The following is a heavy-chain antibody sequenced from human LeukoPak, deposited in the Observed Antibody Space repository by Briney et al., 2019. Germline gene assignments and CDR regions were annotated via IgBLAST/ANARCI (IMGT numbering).Heavy chain of an antibody. D-gene: IGHD1-14*01. CDR3: VIQITFKYYMDF. J-gene: IGHJ6*03. CDR2: IIPISCTA. V-gene: IGHV1-69*05. CDR1: GGTLSRYA. Sequence: GSSVNVSCKAYGGTLSRYAISWVRQAPGQGHEWIGEIIPISCTAYYAQKFVGRGTITTDESTSTDYMVLTSLRSEDTGVCYCVIQITFKYYMDFWGKGTTVTVSS.